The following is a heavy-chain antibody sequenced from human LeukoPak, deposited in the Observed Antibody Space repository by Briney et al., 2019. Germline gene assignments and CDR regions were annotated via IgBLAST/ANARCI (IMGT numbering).Heavy chain of an antibody. CDR3: ATGSYQLASFDY. V-gene: IGHV1-69*13. J-gene: IGHJ4*02. D-gene: IGHD6-6*01. Sequence: GASVKVSCKASGYTFTSYAMHWVRQAPGQGLEWMGGLIPIFGTPNYAQKFQGRVTVTADESTTTAYMELSSLRSEDTAVYYCATGSYQLASFDYWGQGTLVTVSS. CDR1: GYTFTSYA. CDR2: LIPIFGTP.